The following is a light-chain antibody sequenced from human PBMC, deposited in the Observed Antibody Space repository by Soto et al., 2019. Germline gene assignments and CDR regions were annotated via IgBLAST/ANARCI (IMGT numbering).Light chain of an antibody. Sequence: EIVMTQSPATLSVSPGERATLSCRASQSVGGNLAWYQQRPGQAPRLLIFDASTRATGIPARFSGSGSGTEFTLSITSLQSEDSAVYYCQQRNIWPPVTFGQGTRLEIK. CDR3: QQRNIWPPVT. CDR1: QSVGGN. V-gene: IGKV3-15*01. J-gene: IGKJ5*01. CDR2: DAS.